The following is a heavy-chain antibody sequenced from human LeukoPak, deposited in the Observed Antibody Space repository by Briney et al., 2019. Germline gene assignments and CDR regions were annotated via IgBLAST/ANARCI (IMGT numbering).Heavy chain of an antibody. CDR1: GFTLSSFW. Sequence: GGSLRLSCAASGFTLSSFWMGWGRQAPGKGLEWVASIKQDGSEKYYVDSVKGRFTISRDNAKNSLYLQMNSLRAEDTAVYYCARDIYDFWSGYSYNWFDPWGQGTLVTVSS. D-gene: IGHD3-3*01. V-gene: IGHV3-7*01. CDR3: ARDIYDFWSGYSYNWFDP. J-gene: IGHJ5*02. CDR2: IKQDGSEK.